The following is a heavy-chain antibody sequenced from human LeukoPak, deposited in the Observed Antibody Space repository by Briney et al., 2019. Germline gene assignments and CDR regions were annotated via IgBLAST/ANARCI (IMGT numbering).Heavy chain of an antibody. V-gene: IGHV3-23*01. CDR1: GLTFRNFA. CDR3: AKAKGAGHYSTWCFDY. J-gene: IGHJ4*02. D-gene: IGHD3-10*01. CDR2: ITGSGGMT. Sequence: GGSLRLSCAVSGLTFRNFAMGWVRQAPGKGLEWVSTITGSGGMTFYADSVKGRFTINRDNSKNTLYLRMNSLRAEDTAVYFCAKAKGAGHYSTWCFDYWGQGTPVTVS.